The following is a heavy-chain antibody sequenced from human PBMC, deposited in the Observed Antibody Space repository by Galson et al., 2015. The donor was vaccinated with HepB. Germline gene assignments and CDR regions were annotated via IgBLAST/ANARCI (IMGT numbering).Heavy chain of an antibody. Sequence: SLRLSCAASGFTFSDYYMSWIRQAPGKGLEWVSYISSSGSTIYYADSVKGRFTISRDNAKNSLYLQMNSLRAEDTAVYYCARVRARWGAAASYYYYGMDVWGQGTTVTVSS. CDR1: GFTFSDYY. J-gene: IGHJ6*02. D-gene: IGHD6-13*01. CDR2: ISSSGSTI. V-gene: IGHV3-11*01. CDR3: ARVRARWGAAASYYYYGMDV.